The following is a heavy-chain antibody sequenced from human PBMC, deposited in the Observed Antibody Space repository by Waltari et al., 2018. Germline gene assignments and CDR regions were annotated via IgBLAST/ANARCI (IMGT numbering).Heavy chain of an antibody. J-gene: IGHJ4*02. Sequence: QVQLQQWGAGLVKPSETLSLTCAVYGASLRNYFWRWIRQAPGQGREWIGEINHGGTTNYNPSLKSRVTISVDTSKSQFSLRLRSVTAADTAVYYCARGYSNGYGPGDSWGQGTLVTVSS. CDR1: GASLRNYF. D-gene: IGHD5-18*01. CDR2: INHGGTT. V-gene: IGHV4-34*01. CDR3: ARGYSNGYGPGDS.